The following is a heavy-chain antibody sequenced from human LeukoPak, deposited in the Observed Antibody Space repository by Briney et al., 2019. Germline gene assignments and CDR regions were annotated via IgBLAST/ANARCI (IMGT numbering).Heavy chain of an antibody. CDR3: ARDADLDYYYSSGIFYY. CDR1: GFTFSSYW. CDR2: INSDGSST. Sequence: PGGSLRLSCAASGFTFSSYWMHWVRQAPGKGLVWVSRINSDGSSTSYADSVKGRFTISRDNAKNTLYLQMNSLRAEDTAVDDCARDADLDYYYSSGIFYYLGQGTLVNVSS. D-gene: IGHD3-22*01. V-gene: IGHV3-74*01. J-gene: IGHJ4*02.